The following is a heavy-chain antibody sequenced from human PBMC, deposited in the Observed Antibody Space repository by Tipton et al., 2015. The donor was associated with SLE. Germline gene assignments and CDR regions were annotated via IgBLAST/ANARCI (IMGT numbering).Heavy chain of an antibody. CDR1: GGSISSTY. CDR3: ARNGGWYYYMDV. D-gene: IGHD3-16*01. Sequence: TLSLTCTVSGGSISSTYWTWIRQPPGKGLQYIGFIYYGGSTNCIPSLKSRVTISVDTSKNQFSLRLNSVTAADTAVYYCARNGGWYYYMDVWGKGTTVTVSS. V-gene: IGHV4-59*01. J-gene: IGHJ6*03. CDR2: IYYGGST.